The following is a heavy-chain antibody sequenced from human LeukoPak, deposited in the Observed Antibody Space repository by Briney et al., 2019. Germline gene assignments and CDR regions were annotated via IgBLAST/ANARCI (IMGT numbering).Heavy chain of an antibody. CDR3: ARVSSGWFGESFDY. CDR2: IYYSGST. CDR1: GGSISSYY. D-gene: IGHD3-10*01. Sequence: SETLSLTCTVSGGSISSYYWSWIRQPPGKGLEWIGYIYYSGSTNYNPSLKSRVTISVDRSKNQFSLKLSSVTAADTAVYYCARVSSGWFGESFDYWGQGTLVTVSS. J-gene: IGHJ4*02. V-gene: IGHV4-59*12.